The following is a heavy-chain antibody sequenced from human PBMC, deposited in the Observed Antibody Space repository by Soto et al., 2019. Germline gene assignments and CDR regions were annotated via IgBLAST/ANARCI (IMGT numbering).Heavy chain of an antibody. CDR1: GGSLSGYY. V-gene: IGHV4-34*01. CDR3: ARDMYYDFWSCYYVSYYFDY. D-gene: IGHD3-3*01. J-gene: IGHJ4*02. CDR2: INHSGRT. Sequence: PSETLSPTCAVHGGSLSGYYWSWIRQPPGKGRGWSGEINHSGRTNYSPSLKSQVTISVDTSKSPFSLKLSSVTAADTAVYYCARDMYYDFWSCYYVSYYFDYWGQGTLVTVSS.